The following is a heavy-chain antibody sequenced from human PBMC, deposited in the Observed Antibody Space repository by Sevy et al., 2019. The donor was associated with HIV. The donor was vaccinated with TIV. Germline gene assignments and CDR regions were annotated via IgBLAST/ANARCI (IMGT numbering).Heavy chain of an antibody. V-gene: IGHV3-7*01. CDR2: IKQDGSEK. CDR3: ATSRGVT. Sequence: GGSLRLSCAASGFTFSSYWMNWIRQAPGKGLEWVANIKQDGSEKYYVDSVKGRFAISRDNAKNSLYLEMNTLRAEDTAVYYCATSRGVTWGQGTLVTVSS. CDR1: GFTFSSYW. D-gene: IGHD2-2*01. J-gene: IGHJ5*02.